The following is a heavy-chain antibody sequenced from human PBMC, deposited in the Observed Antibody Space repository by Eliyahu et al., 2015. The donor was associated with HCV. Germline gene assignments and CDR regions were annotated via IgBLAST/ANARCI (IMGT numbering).Heavy chain of an antibody. J-gene: IGHJ6*02. V-gene: IGHV3-9*01. Sequence: EVQLVESGGDLVQPGXSLRLSFSASGFTFDDXAXPWVRQAPGKGLAWVSGISWNTDSVAYADSVKGRFTISRDNAKNSLYLKMSSLRAEDTALYYCAKGLVGYSYGGGYYYYYGMDVWGQGTTVTVSS. CDR1: GFTFDDXA. CDR3: AKGLVGYSYGGGYYYYYGMDV. CDR2: ISWNTDSV. D-gene: IGHD5-18*01.